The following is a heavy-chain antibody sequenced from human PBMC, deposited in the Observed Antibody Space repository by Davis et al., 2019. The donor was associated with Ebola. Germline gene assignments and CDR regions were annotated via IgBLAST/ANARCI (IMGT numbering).Heavy chain of an antibody. D-gene: IGHD6-19*01. CDR1: GYTFTSYS. Sequence: ASVKVSCKASGYTFTSYSMHWVRQAPGQRLEWMGCIHSANDNTEYSQKFQGRVTITRDTSANTVYMELSSLRSEDTAVYYCARGPIIAVAGAFDYWGQGTLVTVSS. CDR3: ARGPIIAVAGAFDY. CDR2: IHSANDNT. V-gene: IGHV1-3*01. J-gene: IGHJ4*02.